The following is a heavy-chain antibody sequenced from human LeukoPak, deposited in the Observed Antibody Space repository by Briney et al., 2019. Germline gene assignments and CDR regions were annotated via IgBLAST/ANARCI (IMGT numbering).Heavy chain of an antibody. CDR1: GYTFTGYY. D-gene: IGHD6-6*01. Sequence: GESLKVSCKASGYTFTGYYMHWVRQAPGQGLEWMGWINPNSGGTNYAQKFQGRVTMTRDTSISTAYMELSRLRSDDTAVYYCARKGARQAKYSSSFYWYFDLWGRGTLVTVSS. J-gene: IGHJ2*01. CDR3: ARKGARQAKYSSSFYWYFDL. V-gene: IGHV1-2*02. CDR2: INPNSGGT.